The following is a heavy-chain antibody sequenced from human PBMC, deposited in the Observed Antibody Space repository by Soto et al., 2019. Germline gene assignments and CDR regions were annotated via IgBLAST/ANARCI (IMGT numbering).Heavy chain of an antibody. D-gene: IGHD6-13*01. CDR1: GGSISSSSYY. V-gene: IGHV4-39*01. CDR3: ARSTPLYSSSWIHNWFDP. CDR2: IYYSGST. J-gene: IGHJ5*02. Sequence: SETLSLTCTVSGGSISSSSYYWGWIRQPPGKGLEWIGSIYYSGSTYYNPSLKSRVTISVDTSKNQFSLKLSSVTAADTAVYYCARSTPLYSSSWIHNWFDPWGQGTLVTVSS.